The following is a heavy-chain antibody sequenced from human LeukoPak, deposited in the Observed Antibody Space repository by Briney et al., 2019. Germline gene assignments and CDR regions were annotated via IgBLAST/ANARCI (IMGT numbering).Heavy chain of an antibody. Sequence: LSLTCTVSGGSISSHYWSWIRQPPGKGLEWIGYIYYSGSTNYNPSLKSRVTISVDTSKNQFSLKLSSVTAADTAVYYCARVTIFGVVHFDYWGQGTLVTVSS. CDR1: GGSISSHY. J-gene: IGHJ4*02. CDR3: ARVTIFGVVHFDY. CDR2: IYYSGST. D-gene: IGHD3-3*01. V-gene: IGHV4-59*11.